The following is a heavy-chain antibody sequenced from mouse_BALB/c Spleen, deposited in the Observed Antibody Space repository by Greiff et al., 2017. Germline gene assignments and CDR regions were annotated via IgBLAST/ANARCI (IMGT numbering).Heavy chain of an antibody. D-gene: IGHD2-1*01. J-gene: IGHJ1*01. V-gene: IGHV1-69*01. Sequence: QVQLKQPGAELVMPGASVKMSCKASGYTFTDYWMHWVKQRPGQGLEWIGAIDTSDSYTSYNQKFKGKATLTVDESSSTAYMQLSSLTSEDSAVYYCARVYGNYGYFDVWGAGTTVTVSS. CDR3: ARVYGNYGYFDV. CDR2: IDTSDSYT. CDR1: GYTFTDYW.